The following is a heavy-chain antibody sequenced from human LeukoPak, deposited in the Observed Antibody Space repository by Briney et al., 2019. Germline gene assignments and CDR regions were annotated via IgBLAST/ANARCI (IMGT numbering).Heavy chain of an antibody. CDR2: ISSSSSYI. CDR3: AKDSAAAGSLWFDP. CDR1: GFTFSSYS. V-gene: IGHV3-21*01. Sequence: GGSLRLSCAASGFTFSSYSMNWVRQAPGKGLEWVSSISSSSSYIYYADSVKGRFTISRDNAKNSLYLQMNSLRAEDTAVYYCAKDSAAAGSLWFDPWGQGTLVTVSS. D-gene: IGHD6-13*01. J-gene: IGHJ5*02.